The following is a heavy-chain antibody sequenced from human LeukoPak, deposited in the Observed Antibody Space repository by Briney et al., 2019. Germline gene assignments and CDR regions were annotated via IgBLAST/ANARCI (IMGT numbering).Heavy chain of an antibody. D-gene: IGHD3-16*01. CDR2: IYHSGST. CDR1: GGSISSGGYS. V-gene: IGHV4-30-2*01. J-gene: IGHJ5*02. CDR3: ARDRPSPRGHWFDP. Sequence: PSQTLSLTCAVSGGSISSGGYSWCWIRQPPGKGLEWIGYIYHSGSTYYNRSLKSRVTISVDRSKNQFSLKLSSVTAADTAVYYCARDRPSPRGHWFDPWGQGTLVTVSS.